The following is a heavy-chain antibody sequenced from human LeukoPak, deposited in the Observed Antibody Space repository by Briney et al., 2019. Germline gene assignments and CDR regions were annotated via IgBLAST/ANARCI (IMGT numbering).Heavy chain of an antibody. J-gene: IGHJ4*02. CDR3: TRLRSGVAGDY. Sequence: SETLSLTSTVSGGSISNSIYHWGWIRQPPGKGLEWIGSIYYRGNTYYNPSLKSRVTISVDTSKNQFSLKLSSVTAADTAVYYCTRLRSGVAGDYWGQGTLVTVSS. V-gene: IGHV4-39*01. D-gene: IGHD6-19*01. CDR2: IYYRGNT. CDR1: GGSISNSIYH.